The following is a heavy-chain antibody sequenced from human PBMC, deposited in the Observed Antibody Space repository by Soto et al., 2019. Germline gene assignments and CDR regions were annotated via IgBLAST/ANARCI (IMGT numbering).Heavy chain of an antibody. D-gene: IGHD5-12*01. CDR1: GFTFSSYG. CDR2: IWYDGSNK. J-gene: IGHJ6*02. V-gene: IGHV3-33*01. CDR3: ARALIVATDNYYYGMDV. Sequence: QVQLVESGGGVVQPGRSLRLSCAASGFTFSSYGMHWVRQAPGKGLEWVAVIWYDGSNKYYADSVKGRFTISRDNSKNTLYLQMNSLRAEDTAANYCARALIVATDNYYYGMDVWGQGTTVTVSS.